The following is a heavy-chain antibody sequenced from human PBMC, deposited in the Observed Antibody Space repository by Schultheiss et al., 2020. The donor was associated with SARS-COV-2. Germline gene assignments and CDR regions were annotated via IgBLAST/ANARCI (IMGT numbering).Heavy chain of an antibody. D-gene: IGHD5-18*01. CDR1: GYTFTSYG. CDR3: ARAGGYSYGLDY. Sequence: GESLKISCKASGYTFTSYGISWVRQAPGQGLEWMGWSNAGNGNTKYSQEFQGRVTMTTDTSTSTAYMELRSLRSDDTAVYYCARAGGYSYGLDYWGQGTLVTVSS. CDR2: SNAGNGNT. V-gene: IGHV1-18*01. J-gene: IGHJ4*02.